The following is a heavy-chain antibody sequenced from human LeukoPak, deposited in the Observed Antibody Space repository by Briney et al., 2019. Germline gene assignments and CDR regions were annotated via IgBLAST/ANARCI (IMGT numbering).Heavy chain of an antibody. CDR1: GFTFTTYG. CDR2: ISYDGINK. J-gene: IGHJ4*02. D-gene: IGHD3-9*01. CDR3: ATHFDLAPTDY. Sequence: GGSLRLSCAASGFTFTTYGTHWVRQAPGKGLEWVAVISYDGINKYYADSVKGRFTISRDNSKNTLYLQMNSLRAEDTAVYYCATHFDLAPTDYWGQGTLVTVSS. V-gene: IGHV3-30*03.